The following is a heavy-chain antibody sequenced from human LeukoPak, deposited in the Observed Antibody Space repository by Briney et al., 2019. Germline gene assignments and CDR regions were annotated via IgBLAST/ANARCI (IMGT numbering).Heavy chain of an antibody. V-gene: IGHV3-23*01. CDR1: GFTFSSHA. CDR3: ATRGYSSGWYQYYFDY. J-gene: IGHJ4*02. D-gene: IGHD6-19*01. Sequence: GGSLRLSCAATGFTFSSHAMSWVRQAPGKGLEWVSGISSNGGSTDYADSVKGRFTISRDNSKNTLYLQMNSLRAEDAAVYYCATRGYSSGWYQYYFDYWGQGTLVTVSS. CDR2: ISSNGGST.